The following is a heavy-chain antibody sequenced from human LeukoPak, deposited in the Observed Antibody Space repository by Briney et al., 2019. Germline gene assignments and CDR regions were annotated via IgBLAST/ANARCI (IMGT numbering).Heavy chain of an antibody. Sequence: GASVKVSCKASGYTFTGYYLHWVRQAPGQGLEWMGWINPNGGGREYAQKFQGRVTMTRDTTISTAYMELSRLRSDDTTVYYCARDGWYISYMDVWGKGTTVTVSS. CDR1: GYTFTGYY. CDR2: INPNGGGR. V-gene: IGHV1-2*02. CDR3: ARDGWYISYMDV. D-gene: IGHD6-19*01. J-gene: IGHJ6*03.